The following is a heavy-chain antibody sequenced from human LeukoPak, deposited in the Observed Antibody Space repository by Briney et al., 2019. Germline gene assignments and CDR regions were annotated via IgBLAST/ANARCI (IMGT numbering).Heavy chain of an antibody. CDR2: ISSSSSYI. D-gene: IGHD2-2*01. V-gene: IGHV3-21*04. CDR3: AKVSGIYCSSTSCYLDY. J-gene: IGHJ4*02. Sequence: GGSLRLSCAASGFTFSSYSMNWVRQAPGKGLEWVSSISSSSSYIYYADSVKGRFTISRDNAKNSLYLQMNSLRAEDTAVYYCAKVSGIYCSSTSCYLDYWGQGTLVTVSS. CDR1: GFTFSSYS.